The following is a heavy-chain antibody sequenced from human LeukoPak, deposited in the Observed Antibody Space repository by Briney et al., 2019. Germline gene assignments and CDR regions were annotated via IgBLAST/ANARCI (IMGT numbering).Heavy chain of an antibody. J-gene: IGHJ5*02. CDR3: ARDKYSGGYNWFDP. CDR1: GYTFTSYA. V-gene: IGHV7-4-1*02. Sequence: ASVKVSCKASGYTFTSYAMNWVRQAPGQGLEWMGWINTNTGNPTYAQGFTGRFVFSLDTPVSTAYLQISSLKAEDTAVYYCARDKYSGGYNWFDPWGQGTLVTVSS. D-gene: IGHD6-19*01. CDR2: INTNTGNP.